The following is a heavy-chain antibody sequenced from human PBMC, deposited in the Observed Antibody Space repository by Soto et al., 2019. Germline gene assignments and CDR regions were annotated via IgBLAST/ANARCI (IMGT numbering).Heavy chain of an antibody. CDR2: IYYSGST. CDR1: GGSISSGGYY. CDR3: ARVPTPAYYYRMDV. J-gene: IGHJ6*02. Sequence: SETLSLTCTVSGGSISSGGYYWSWIRQHPGKGLEWIGYIYYSGSTYYNPSLKSRVTISVDTSKNQFSLKLSSVTAADTAVYYCARVPTPAYYYRMDVWGQGTTVTVSS. V-gene: IGHV4-31*03.